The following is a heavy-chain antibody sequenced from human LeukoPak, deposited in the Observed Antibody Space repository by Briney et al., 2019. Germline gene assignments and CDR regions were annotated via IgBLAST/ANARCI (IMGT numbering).Heavy chain of an antibody. Sequence: KSSETLSLTCAVYGGSFSGYYWSWIRQPPGKGLEWIGEINHSGSTNYNPSLKSRVTISVDTSKNQFSLKLSSVTAADTAVYYCARWANRRDGYKRGSSGYFQHWGQGTLVTVSS. CDR2: INHSGST. V-gene: IGHV4-34*01. J-gene: IGHJ1*01. CDR3: ARWANRRDGYKRGSSGYFQH. D-gene: IGHD5-24*01. CDR1: GGSFSGYY.